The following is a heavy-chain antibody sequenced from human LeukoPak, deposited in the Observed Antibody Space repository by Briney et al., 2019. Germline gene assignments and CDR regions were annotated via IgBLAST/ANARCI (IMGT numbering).Heavy chain of an antibody. Sequence: SETLSLTCTVSGGSVSRNYWTWIRQAPGKGLEWIGYIFYSGCTNYNPSLKSRVTISVDTSNNHVSLKLDSVTAADTAMYYCARGMSPLPSLYDSSGYAPDSWGQGTLVTVSS. V-gene: IGHV4-59*02. D-gene: IGHD3-22*01. CDR2: IFYSGCT. J-gene: IGHJ4*02. CDR3: ARGMSPLPSLYDSSGYAPDS. CDR1: GGSVSRNY.